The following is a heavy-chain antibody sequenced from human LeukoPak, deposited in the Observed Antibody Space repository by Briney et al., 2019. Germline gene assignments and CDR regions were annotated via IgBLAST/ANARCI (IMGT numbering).Heavy chain of an antibody. Sequence: SETLSLTCAVSGGSISSSNWWSWVRQPPGKGLEWIGEIYHSGSTNYNPSLKSRVTISVDTSKNQFSLKLSSVTAADTAVYYCARDPSKSDAFDIWGQGTMVTVSS. V-gene: IGHV4-4*02. J-gene: IGHJ3*02. CDR3: ARDPSKSDAFDI. CDR2: IYHSGST. CDR1: GGSISSSNW.